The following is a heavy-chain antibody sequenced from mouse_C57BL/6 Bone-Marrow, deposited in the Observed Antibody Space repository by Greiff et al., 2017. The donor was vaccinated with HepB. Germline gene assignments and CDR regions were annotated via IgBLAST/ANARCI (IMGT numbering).Heavy chain of an antibody. V-gene: IGHV3-6*01. CDR1: GYSITSGYY. D-gene: IGHD2-1*01. Sequence: EVKLLESGPGLVKPSQSLSLTCSVTGYSITSGYYWNWIRQFPGNKLEWMGYISYDGSNNYNPSLKNRISITRDTSKNQFFLKLNSVTTEDTATYYCARDYGNWGNYFDYWGQGTTLTVSS. J-gene: IGHJ2*01. CDR3: ARDYGNWGNYFDY. CDR2: ISYDGSN.